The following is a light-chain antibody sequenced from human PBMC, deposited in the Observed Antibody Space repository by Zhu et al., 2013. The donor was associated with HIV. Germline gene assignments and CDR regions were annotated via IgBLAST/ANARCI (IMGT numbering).Light chain of an antibody. Sequence: DIQMTQSPSSLSASVGDRVTITCRASQSISTSLNWYQQKPGKVPKLLIYAASTLSSEVPSRFSGSGSGTDFTLTISSLQPEDVATYYCQKYHSAPFTFGPGTKVDLK. J-gene: IGKJ3*01. CDR3: QKYHSAPFT. CDR2: AAS. CDR1: QSISTS. V-gene: IGKV1-27*01.